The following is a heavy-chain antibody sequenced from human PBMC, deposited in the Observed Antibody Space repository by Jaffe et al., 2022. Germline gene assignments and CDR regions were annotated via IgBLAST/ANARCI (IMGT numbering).Heavy chain of an antibody. CDR2: INPNSGGT. CDR3: ARDAVNGGNFPPRFDY. CDR1: GYTFTGYY. D-gene: IGHD2-21*02. Sequence: QVQLVQSGAEVKKPGASVKVSCKASGYTFTGYYMHWVRQAPGQGLEWMGWINPNSGGTNYAQKFQGRVTMTRDTSISTAYMELSRLRSDDTAVYYCARDAVNGGNFPPRFDYWGQGTLVTVSS. V-gene: IGHV1-2*02. J-gene: IGHJ4*02.